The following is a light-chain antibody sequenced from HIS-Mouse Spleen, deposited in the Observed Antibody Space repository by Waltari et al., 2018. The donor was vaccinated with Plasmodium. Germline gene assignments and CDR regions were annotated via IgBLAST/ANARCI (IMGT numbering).Light chain of an antibody. CDR1: QGISTW. CDR2: AAS. J-gene: IGKJ1*01. Sequence: DILMTQSPPLVSASVVDRATITCRASQGISTWLAWYQQKPGKAPKLLIEAASSLQSGVPSRFSGSGSGTDFTLTISSLQPEDFATYYCQQANSFPWTFGQGTKVEIK. CDR3: QQANSFPWT. V-gene: IGKV1-12*01.